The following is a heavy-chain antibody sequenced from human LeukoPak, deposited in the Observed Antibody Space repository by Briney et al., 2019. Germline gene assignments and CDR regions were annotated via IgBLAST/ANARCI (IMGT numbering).Heavy chain of an antibody. CDR3: ARVIGYCSDTSCFEGN. J-gene: IGHJ4*02. CDR1: GFTFSSYA. CDR2: IIGRSGST. V-gene: IGHV3-23*01. Sequence: GGSLRLSCAASGFTFSSYAMTWVRQAPGKGLEWVSGIIGRSGSTYYADSVKGRFTISRDNSKNTLYLQMNSLRAEDTAVYHCARVIGYCSDTSCFEGNWGQGTLVTVSS. D-gene: IGHD2-2*01.